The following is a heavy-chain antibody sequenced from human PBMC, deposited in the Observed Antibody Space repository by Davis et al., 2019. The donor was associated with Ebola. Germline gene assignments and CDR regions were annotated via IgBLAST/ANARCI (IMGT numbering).Heavy chain of an antibody. V-gene: IGHV3-11*06. CDR3: ARDSAPITMVRGVSNWFDP. D-gene: IGHD3-10*01. J-gene: IGHJ5*02. CDR1: GFTFSDYY. Sequence: PGGSLRLSCAASGFTFSDYYMSWIRQAPGKGLEWVSYISSSSYTNYADSVKGRFTISRDNAKNSLYLQMNSLRAEDTAVYYCARDSAPITMVRGVSNWFDPWGQGTLVTVSS. CDR2: ISSSSYT.